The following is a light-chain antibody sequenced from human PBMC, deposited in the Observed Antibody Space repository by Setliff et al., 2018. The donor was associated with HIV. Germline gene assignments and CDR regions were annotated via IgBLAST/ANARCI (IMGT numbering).Light chain of an antibody. J-gene: IGLJ1*01. CDR1: SGDVGGYNY. V-gene: IGLV2-14*01. CDR2: DVS. Sequence: QSALTQPASVSGSPGQSITISCTGTSGDVGGYNYVSWYQQHPGKAPKFMIYDVSKRPSGVSNRFSGSKSGNTASLTISGLQAEDEADYYCSSYAGSSTNVFGTGTKVTVL. CDR3: SSYAGSSTNV.